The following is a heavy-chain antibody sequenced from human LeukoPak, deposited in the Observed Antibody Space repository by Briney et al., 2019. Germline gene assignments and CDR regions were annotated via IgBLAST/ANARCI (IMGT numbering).Heavy chain of an antibody. D-gene: IGHD2-15*01. Sequence: GGSLRLSCAASGFTFSSYAMHWVRQAPGKGLEYVSAISSNGGSKYYANSVKGRFTISRDNSKNTLYLQMGRLRAEDMAVYYCARPFCSGGSCYSFGVYWGQGTMVTVSS. J-gene: IGHJ4*02. V-gene: IGHV3-64*01. CDR2: ISSNGGSK. CDR1: GFTFSSYA. CDR3: ARPFCSGGSCYSFGVY.